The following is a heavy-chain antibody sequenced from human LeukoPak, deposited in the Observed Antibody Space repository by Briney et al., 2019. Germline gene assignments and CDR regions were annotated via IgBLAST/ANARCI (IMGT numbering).Heavy chain of an antibody. V-gene: IGHV5-51*01. J-gene: IGHJ6*02. CDR2: IYPGDSDT. D-gene: IGHD2-2*01. Sequence: GESLKISCKGSGYSFTSYWIGWVRQMPGKGLEWMGIIYPGDSDTRYSPSFQGQVTISADKSISTAYLRWSSLKASDTAMYYCARHEGYCSSTSCYYYYYGMDVWGQGTTVTVSS. CDR3: ARHEGYCSSTSCYYYYYGMDV. CDR1: GYSFTSYW.